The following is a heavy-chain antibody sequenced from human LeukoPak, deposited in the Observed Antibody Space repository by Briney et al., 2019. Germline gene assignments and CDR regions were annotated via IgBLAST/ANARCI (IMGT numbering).Heavy chain of an antibody. D-gene: IGHD6-6*01. V-gene: IGHV1-8*01. CDR2: MNPNSGNT. CDR3: ARGNADSSSSAWFDP. J-gene: IGHJ5*02. Sequence: ASVTVSFTSSAYTFTIYDINWVRQATGQGQEWMGWMNPNSGNTGYVQKFQGRVTMTRNTSIGTAYMELSSLRSEDTAVYYCARGNADSSSSAWFDPWGQGTLVTVSS. CDR1: AYTFTIYD.